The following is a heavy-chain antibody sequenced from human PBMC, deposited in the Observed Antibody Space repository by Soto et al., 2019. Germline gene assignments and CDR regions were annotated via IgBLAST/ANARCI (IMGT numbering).Heavy chain of an antibody. V-gene: IGHV3-23*01. J-gene: IGHJ5*01. CDR3: ATVKGVIYPFDS. Sequence: EVQLLESGGGLVQPGESLRLSCAASGFAFSTSGMSWVRQAPGKGLEWVSSIVSGGDTAHYADSVKGRFTSSRDNSKSTLYLQMDSLRAEDTDVYYCATVKGVIYPFDSWGQGTLVTVSS. D-gene: IGHD6-13*01. CDR1: GFAFSTSG. CDR2: IVSGGDTA.